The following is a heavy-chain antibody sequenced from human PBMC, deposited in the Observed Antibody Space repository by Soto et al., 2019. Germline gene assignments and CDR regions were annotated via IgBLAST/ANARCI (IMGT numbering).Heavy chain of an antibody. V-gene: IGHV1-69*01. CDR2: IIPIFGTA. CDR1: GGTFSSYA. J-gene: IGHJ4*02. Sequence: QVQLVQSGAEVKKPGSSVKVSCKASGGTFSSYAISWVRQAPGQGLEWMGGIIPIFGTANYAQKFQGRVTIPADEATSTAYWELSSLRSEDTAVYYCARTRVGYCSGGSCYSGGEFDYWGQGTLVTVSS. CDR3: ARTRVGYCSGGSCYSGGEFDY. D-gene: IGHD2-15*01.